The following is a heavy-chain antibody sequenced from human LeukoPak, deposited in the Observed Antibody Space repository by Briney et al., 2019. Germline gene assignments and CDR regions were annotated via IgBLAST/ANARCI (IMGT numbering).Heavy chain of an antibody. CDR3: ARDRAYYNILTGYKVSHYFDY. V-gene: IGHV3-30*04. D-gene: IGHD3-9*01. CDR2: ISYNGSNK. J-gene: IGHJ4*02. Sequence: GGSLRLSCAASEFTSSNYAMHWVRQAPGKGLEWVAVISYNGSNKYYADSVKGLITISRNNSNNTLYQQMNSLRTEDTAVYYLARDRAYYNILTGYKVSHYFDYWGQGTLVTVSS. CDR1: EFTSSNYA.